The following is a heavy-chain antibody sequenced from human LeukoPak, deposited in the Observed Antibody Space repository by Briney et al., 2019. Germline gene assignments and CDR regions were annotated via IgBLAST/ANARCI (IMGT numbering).Heavy chain of an antibody. CDR3: ASRIAAADTNDY. J-gene: IGHJ4*02. V-gene: IGHV1-8*01. CDR1: GYTFTRYD. Sequence: GASVKVSCKASGYTFTRYDINWVRQATGQGLEWMGWMNPNSGNTGYAQKFQGRVTMTRNTSISTAYMELSSLRSEDTAVYYCASRIAAADTNDYWGQGTLLTVSS. CDR2: MNPNSGNT. D-gene: IGHD6-13*01.